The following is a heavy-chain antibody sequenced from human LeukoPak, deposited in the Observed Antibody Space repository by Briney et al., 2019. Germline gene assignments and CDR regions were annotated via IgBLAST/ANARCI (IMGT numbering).Heavy chain of an antibody. V-gene: IGHV4-59*01. CDR2: IYYSGST. CDR3: ARTSGVNYNNNFRAV. D-gene: IGHD1-26*01. Sequence: PSETLSLICTVSGGSISSYYWSWIRQPPGKGLEWIGYIYYSGSTNYNPSLKSRVTISVDTSKNQFSLKLSSVTAADTAVYYCARTSGVNYNNNFRAVGAKGPRVTIPS. CDR1: GGSISSYY. J-gene: IGHJ6*03.